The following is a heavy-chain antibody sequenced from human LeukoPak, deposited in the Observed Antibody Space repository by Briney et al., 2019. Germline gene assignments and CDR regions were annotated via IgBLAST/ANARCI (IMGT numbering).Heavy chain of an antibody. Sequence: GGSPRLSCAASGFTFSSYAMSWVRQAPGKGLEWVSAISGSGGSTYYADSVKGRFTISRDNSKNTLYLQMNSLRAEDTAVYYCAKGRYSGSYYVSRYYFDYWGQGTLVTVSS. CDR1: GFTFSSYA. D-gene: IGHD1-26*01. V-gene: IGHV3-23*01. CDR3: AKGRYSGSYYVSRYYFDY. CDR2: ISGSGGST. J-gene: IGHJ4*02.